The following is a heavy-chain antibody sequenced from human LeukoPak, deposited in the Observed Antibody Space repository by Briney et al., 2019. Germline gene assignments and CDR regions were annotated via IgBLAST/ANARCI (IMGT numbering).Heavy chain of an antibody. V-gene: IGHV3-21*01. CDR1: GFTFSSYS. CDR2: ISSSSSYI. Sequence: PGGSLRLSCAASGFTFSSYSMNWVRQAPGKGLEWVSSISSSSSYIYYADSVKGRFTISRDNAKNSLYLQMNSLSAEDTAVYYCARSGYSSGWYSEGIGYWGQGTLVTVSS. D-gene: IGHD6-19*01. CDR3: ARSGYSSGWYSEGIGY. J-gene: IGHJ4*02.